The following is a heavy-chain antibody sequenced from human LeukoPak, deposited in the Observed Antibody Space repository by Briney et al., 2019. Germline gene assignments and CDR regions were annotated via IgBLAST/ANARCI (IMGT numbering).Heavy chain of an antibody. D-gene: IGHD3-10*01. CDR2: IYYSGST. CDR3: ARYGSGSYYNYGMDV. CDR1: GGSISSYY. V-gene: IGHV4-59*08. Sequence: SETLSHTCTVSGGSISSYYWSWIRQPPGKGLEWIGYIYYSGSTNYNPSLKSRVTISVDTSKNQFSLKLSSVTAVDTAVYYCARYGSGSYYNYGMDVWGQGTTVTVSS. J-gene: IGHJ6*02.